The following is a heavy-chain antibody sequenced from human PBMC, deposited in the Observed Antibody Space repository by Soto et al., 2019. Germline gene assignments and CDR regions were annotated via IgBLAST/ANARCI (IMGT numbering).Heavy chain of an antibody. V-gene: IGHV3-21*01. CDR1: GFTFSSYS. D-gene: IGHD1-1*01. CDR3: ARDGLNWIPPTYYYYYMDV. Sequence: GGSLRLSCAASGFTFSSYSMNWVRQAPGKGLEWVSSISSSSSYIYYADSVKGRFTISRDNAKNSLYLQMNSLRAEDTAVYYCARDGLNWIPPTYYYYYMDVWGKGTTVTVSS. CDR2: ISSSSSYI. J-gene: IGHJ6*03.